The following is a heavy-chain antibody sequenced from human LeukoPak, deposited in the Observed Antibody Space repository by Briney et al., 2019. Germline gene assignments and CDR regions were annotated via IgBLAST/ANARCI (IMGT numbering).Heavy chain of an antibody. Sequence: SETLSLTCAVYGGSFSGYYWSWIRQPPGKGLEWIGEINHSGSTNYNPSLKSRVTISVDTSKNQFSLKLSSVTAADTAAYYCARGVAPDIVVVPAATRGLDYWGQGTLVTVSS. CDR3: ARGVAPDIVVVPAATRGLDY. J-gene: IGHJ4*02. V-gene: IGHV4-34*01. D-gene: IGHD2-2*01. CDR2: INHSGST. CDR1: GGSFSGYY.